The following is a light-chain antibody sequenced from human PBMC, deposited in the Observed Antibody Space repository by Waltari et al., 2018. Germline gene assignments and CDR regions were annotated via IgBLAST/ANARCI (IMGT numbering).Light chain of an antibody. Sequence: QSALTQPPSASGSPGQSVTISCTGTSSDVGGYNYASWYQQHPGKAPKLMIYDVSNRPSGVSNRFSGSKSGNTASLTISGLQAEDEADYYCSSYTSSSTYVFGTGTKVTVL. V-gene: IGLV2-14*01. CDR3: SSYTSSSTYV. CDR2: DVS. J-gene: IGLJ1*01. CDR1: SSDVGGYNY.